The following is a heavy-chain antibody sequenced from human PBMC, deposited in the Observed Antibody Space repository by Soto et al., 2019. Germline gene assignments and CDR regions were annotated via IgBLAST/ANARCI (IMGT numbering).Heavy chain of an antibody. J-gene: IGHJ4*02. CDR2: IYYSGST. CDR3: GRRWGRTFDY. D-gene: IGHD7-27*01. CDR1: GGSISRYY. Sequence: SETRCLTCTVSGGSISRYYWSWSRQPPGKGLEWIGYIYYSGSTNYNPSLKSRVTISVDTSKNQFSLKLSSVTAADTAVYYCGRRWGRTFDYWGQGTLVTVS. V-gene: IGHV4-59*08.